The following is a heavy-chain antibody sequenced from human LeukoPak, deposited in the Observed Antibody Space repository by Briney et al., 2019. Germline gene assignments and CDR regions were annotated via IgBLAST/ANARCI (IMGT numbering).Heavy chain of an antibody. Sequence: PGGSLRLSCTASGFTFNGYSMNWVRQAPGKGLEWVSSISSSSSYIYYADSVKGRFTISRDNAKNSLYLQMNSLRAEDTAVYYCARDPYSRPYYFDYWGQGTLVTVSS. J-gene: IGHJ4*02. CDR3: ARDPYSRPYYFDY. CDR1: GFTFNGYS. CDR2: ISSSSSYI. V-gene: IGHV3-21*01. D-gene: IGHD6-13*01.